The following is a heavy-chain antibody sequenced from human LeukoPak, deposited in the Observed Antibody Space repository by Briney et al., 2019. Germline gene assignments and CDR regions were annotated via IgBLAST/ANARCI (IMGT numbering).Heavy chain of an antibody. Sequence: GRSLRLSCAASGFTFSSYAMRWVSQAPGKGLEWVAVISYDGSNKYYADSVKGRFTISRDNSKNTLYLQMNSLRAEDTAVYYCARDGGVYYYGSGSYYYYWGQGTLVTVSS. D-gene: IGHD3-10*01. CDR2: ISYDGSNK. CDR1: GFTFSSYA. V-gene: IGHV3-30*04. CDR3: ARDGGVYYYGSGSYYYY. J-gene: IGHJ4*02.